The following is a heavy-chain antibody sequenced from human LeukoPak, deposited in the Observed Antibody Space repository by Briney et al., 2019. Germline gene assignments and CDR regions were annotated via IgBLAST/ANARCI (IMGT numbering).Heavy chain of an antibody. CDR1: GFTFSSYS. CDR2: ISSSSSTI. V-gene: IGHV3-48*01. J-gene: IGHJ6*02. D-gene: IGHD3-10*01. Sequence: GGSLRLSCAASGFTFSSYSMNWVRQAPGKGLEWVSYISSSSSTIYYADSVKGRFTISRDNAKNSLYLQMNSLRAEDTAVYYCARAGNNMVRGESTTVGMDVWGQGTTVTVSS. CDR3: ARAGNNMVRGESTTVGMDV.